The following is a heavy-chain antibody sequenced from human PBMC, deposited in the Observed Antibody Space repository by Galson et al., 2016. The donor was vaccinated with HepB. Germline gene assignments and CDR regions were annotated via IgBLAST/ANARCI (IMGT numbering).Heavy chain of an antibody. D-gene: IGHD2-15*01. CDR2: ISDSGDET. CDR3: ATSGGTHYGFYFDS. V-gene: IGHV3-23*01. J-gene: IGHJ4*02. CDR1: AFTFSKYA. Sequence: SLRLSCAASAFTFSKYAMTWVRQAPGKGLEWVSAISDSGDETYYADSVRGRFTISRDNSRNTLYLQMNSLRAEDTALYYCATSGGTHYGFYFDSWGQGTLVTVSS.